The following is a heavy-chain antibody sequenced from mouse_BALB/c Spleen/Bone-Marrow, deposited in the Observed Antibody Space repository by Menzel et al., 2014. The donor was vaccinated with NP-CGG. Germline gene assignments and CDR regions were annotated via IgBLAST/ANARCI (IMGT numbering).Heavy chain of an antibody. J-gene: IGHJ3*01. Sequence: VQPQQSAAELVKPGASVKMSCKASGYTFTSYWMHWVKQRPGQGLEWIGAIDPSDNYTHYNQEFKSKATLTVDTSSSTAYMQLSSLTSEDSAVYYCTNLGTYWGQGTLVTVSA. V-gene: IGHV1S127*01. CDR3: TNLGTY. CDR2: IDPSDNYT. CDR1: GYTFTSYW. D-gene: IGHD2-14*01.